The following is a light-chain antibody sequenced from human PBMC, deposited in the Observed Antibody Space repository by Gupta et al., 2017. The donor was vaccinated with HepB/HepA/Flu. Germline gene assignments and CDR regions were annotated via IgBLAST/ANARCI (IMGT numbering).Light chain of an antibody. Sequence: QSVLTHPPSLSRAPGQRVTISFTGSSSNIGAGYDVHWYQQRPGTAPKLLIYGNSNRPSGVPDRFSGTKSGTSATVASTGLQAEDEADYYCQSDDSSLSAVVFGGGTKRTVL. CDR2: GNS. CDR3: QSDDSSLSAVV. V-gene: IGLV1-40*01. J-gene: IGLJ2*01. CDR1: SSNIGAGYD.